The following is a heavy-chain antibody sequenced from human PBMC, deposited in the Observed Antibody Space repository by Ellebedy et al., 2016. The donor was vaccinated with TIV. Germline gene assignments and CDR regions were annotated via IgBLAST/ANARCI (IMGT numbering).Heavy chain of an antibody. Sequence: MPSETLSLTCTVSGDSVSGYYWSWIRQFPGRGLEWIGYIFHSGSTNYNPSLKSRVTMSVDTSKKQFSLKLTSVTAADTALYYWARGLVGAPYYFDQWGQGTRVTVSS. D-gene: IGHD1-26*01. CDR2: IFHSGST. J-gene: IGHJ4*02. CDR1: GDSVSGYY. V-gene: IGHV4-59*08. CDR3: ARGLVGAPYYFDQ.